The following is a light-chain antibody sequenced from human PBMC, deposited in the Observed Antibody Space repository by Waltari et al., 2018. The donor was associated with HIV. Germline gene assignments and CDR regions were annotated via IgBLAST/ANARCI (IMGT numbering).Light chain of an antibody. CDR2: DVS. CDR3: SSYTSNSTPYV. V-gene: IGLV2-14*03. J-gene: IGLJ1*01. Sequence: QSALTQPASVSGSPGQSITISCTGTSSDVGGYNYVSWYQQHPGKAPKLMIYDVSNRPSGVSKRFSGSKSGNTASLTISGLQSEDEADYYCSSYTSNSTPYVFGTGTKVTVL. CDR1: SSDVGGYNY.